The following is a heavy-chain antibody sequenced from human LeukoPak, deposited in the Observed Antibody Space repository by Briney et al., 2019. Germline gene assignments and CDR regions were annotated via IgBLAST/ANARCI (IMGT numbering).Heavy chain of an antibody. J-gene: IGHJ4*02. D-gene: IGHD3-16*01. V-gene: IGHV3-15*01. CDR1: GFSFTKAW. CDR3: TTMFNVVMGDLFDY. CDR2: LNSRTDGETT. Sequence: PGGSLRLSCVVSGFSFTKAWVSWARQAPGKGLEWVGRLNSRTDGETTDYAAPVKGRFSNSRDDSKPTVFLQMNSLKIEDTAVYYCTTMFNVVMGDLFDYWGQGTLVTVSS.